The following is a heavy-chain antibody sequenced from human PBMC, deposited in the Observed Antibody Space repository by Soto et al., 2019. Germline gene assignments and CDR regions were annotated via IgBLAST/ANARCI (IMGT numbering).Heavy chain of an antibody. CDR3: ARATPQYYYDSSGLGFDAFDI. CDR1: SGSISSGDYY. D-gene: IGHD3-22*01. J-gene: IGHJ3*02. Sequence: SETLSLTCTVSSGSISSGDYYWSWIRQPPGKGLEWIGYIYYSGSTYYNPSLKSRVTISVDTSKNQFSLKLSSVTAADTAVYYCARATPQYYYDSSGLGFDAFDIWGQGTMVTVSS. CDR2: IYYSGST. V-gene: IGHV4-30-4*01.